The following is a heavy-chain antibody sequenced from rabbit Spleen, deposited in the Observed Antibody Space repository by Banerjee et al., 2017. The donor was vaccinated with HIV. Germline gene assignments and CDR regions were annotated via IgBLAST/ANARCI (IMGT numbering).Heavy chain of an antibody. CDR1: GFSFSSTYY. CDR2: INAGSTGST. D-gene: IGHD6-1*01. Sequence: QEQLVESGGGLVQPEGSLTLTCTASGFSFSSTYYMCWVRQAPGKGLEWIACINAGSTGSTYYATWAKGRFTISRTSSTTVTLQMTSLTAADTATYFCARGSGDGWYGYAAPYKLWGPGTLVTVS. CDR3: ARGSGDGWYGYAAPYKL. J-gene: IGHJ4*01. V-gene: IGHV1S45*01.